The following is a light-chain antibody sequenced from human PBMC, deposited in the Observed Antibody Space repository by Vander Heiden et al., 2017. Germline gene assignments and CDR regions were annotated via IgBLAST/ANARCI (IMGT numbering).Light chain of an antibody. CDR3: QQSYSSPRT. CDR2: AAS. Sequence: DTQMTQSPSSLSASVGDRVTIACRASQSIINYLNWYQQKPGKAPKLLIYAASSLQSGGPSRFSGSGSGTDFTLSISSLQPEDFATYYCQQSYSSPRTFGQGTKVEIK. J-gene: IGKJ1*01. V-gene: IGKV1-39*01. CDR1: QSIINY.